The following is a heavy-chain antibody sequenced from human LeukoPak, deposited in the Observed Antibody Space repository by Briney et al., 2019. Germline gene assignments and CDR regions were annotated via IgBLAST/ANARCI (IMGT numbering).Heavy chain of an antibody. J-gene: IGHJ3*02. Sequence: GGSLRLSCAASGFTFSSYSMNWVRQAPGKGLEWVSSISSGSSYIYYADSVKGRFTISRDNAKSSLYLQMNSLRAEDTAVYYCARVVAVAGRAFDIWGQGTMVTVSS. CDR1: GFTFSSYS. D-gene: IGHD6-19*01. V-gene: IGHV3-21*01. CDR3: ARVVAVAGRAFDI. CDR2: ISSGSSYI.